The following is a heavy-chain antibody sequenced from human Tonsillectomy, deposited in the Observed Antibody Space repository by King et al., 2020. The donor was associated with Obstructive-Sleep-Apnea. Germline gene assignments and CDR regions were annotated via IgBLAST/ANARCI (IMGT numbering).Heavy chain of an antibody. V-gene: IGHV3-30*03. D-gene: IGHD6-19*01. J-gene: IGHJ4*02. CDR2: ISYDGSNT. Sequence: VQLVESGGGVVQPGRSLRLSCAASGFTFSNYGMHWVRQAPGKGLEWVAVISYDGSNTFYADSVKGRFTISRDDSKNTLFLQMNSLRPEDTAVYYCATDKSLGHEQWLVPGAYWGQGTLVTVSS. CDR3: ATDKSLGHEQWLVPGAY. CDR1: GFTFSNYG.